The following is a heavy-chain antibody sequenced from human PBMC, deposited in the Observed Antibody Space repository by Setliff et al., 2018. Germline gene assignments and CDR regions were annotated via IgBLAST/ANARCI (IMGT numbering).Heavy chain of an antibody. Sequence: ASVKVSCKASGGTFRTYAVSWLRQTPGQGLEWMGWIGGHNDDPLFAQKFQGRVTMTTDTSTTTAYMELKSLRSDDTAVYYCARSWRAGALNHFDYWGQGSRVTVSS. CDR2: IGGHNDDP. CDR3: ARSWRAGALNHFDY. D-gene: IGHD3-3*01. V-gene: IGHV1-18*01. J-gene: IGHJ4*02. CDR1: GGTFRTYA.